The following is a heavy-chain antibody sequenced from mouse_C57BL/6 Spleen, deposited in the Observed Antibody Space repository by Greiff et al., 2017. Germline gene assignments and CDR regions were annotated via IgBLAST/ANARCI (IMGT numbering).Heavy chain of an antibody. CDR1: GYTFTSYR. D-gene: IGHD1-1*01. CDR2: INPSNGGT. CDR3: AIITTVVAH. Sequence: IQLQQPGTELVKPGASVKLSCKASGYTFTSYRMHWVKKRPGQGLEWIGNINPSNGGTNYNEKFKGKSTLTVDKSSGTAYMQLSSLTSEAYSVYYCAIITTVVAHWGQGTTLTVSS. J-gene: IGHJ2*01. V-gene: IGHV1-53*01.